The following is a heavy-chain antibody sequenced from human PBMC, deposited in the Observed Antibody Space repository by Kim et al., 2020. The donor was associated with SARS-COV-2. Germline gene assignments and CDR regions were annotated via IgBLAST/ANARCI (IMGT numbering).Heavy chain of an antibody. J-gene: IGHJ5*02. CDR3: TRNSPLLFGFDP. V-gene: IGHV3-73*01. D-gene: IGHD1-26*01. Sequence: AYAESVKGRFASSRDDSNKMAYLQMNSLTTEDTAVYYCTRNSPLLFGFDPWGQGTLVTVSS.